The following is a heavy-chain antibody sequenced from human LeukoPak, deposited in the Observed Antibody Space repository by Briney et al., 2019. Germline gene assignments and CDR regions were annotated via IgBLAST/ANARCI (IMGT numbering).Heavy chain of an antibody. J-gene: IGHJ4*02. CDR2: IYKSGST. CDR1: GGSIGWDY. D-gene: IGHD3-22*01. Sequence: KPSETLSLTCTVSGGSIGWDYWSWIRQSAGKGLEWIGRIYKSGSTNYNPSFRSRVTMSVDTSKNQFSLNVTSVTAADTAVYYFAREEYFQDSNGYSYYFHYWGQGSLVTVSS. V-gene: IGHV4-4*07. CDR3: AREEYFQDSNGYSYYFHY.